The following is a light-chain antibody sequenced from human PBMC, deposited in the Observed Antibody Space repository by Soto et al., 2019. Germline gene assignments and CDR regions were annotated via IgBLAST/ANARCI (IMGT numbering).Light chain of an antibody. CDR1: QSVSSN. J-gene: IGKJ4*01. CDR3: QQYNSYSLT. Sequence: EIVMTQSPATLSVSPGERATLSCRASQSVSSNLAWYQQKPGQAPRLLIYGASRRATGIPDRFSGSGSGTEFTLTISSLQPDDFATYYCQQYNSYSLTFGGGTKVDIK. CDR2: GAS. V-gene: IGKV3D-15*01.